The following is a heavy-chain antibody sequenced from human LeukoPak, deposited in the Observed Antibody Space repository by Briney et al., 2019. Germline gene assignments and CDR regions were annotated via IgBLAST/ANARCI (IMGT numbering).Heavy chain of an antibody. Sequence: SETLSLTCTVSGGSISSSSYYWGWIRQPPGKGLEWIGSIYYSGSTYYNPSLKSRVTISVDTSKNQFSLKLSSVTAADTAVYYCARVLGAGHYSYYYYMDVWGKGTTVTVSS. CDR2: IYYSGST. J-gene: IGHJ6*03. D-gene: IGHD1-26*01. CDR1: GGSISSSSYY. CDR3: ARVLGAGHYSYYYYMDV. V-gene: IGHV4-39*07.